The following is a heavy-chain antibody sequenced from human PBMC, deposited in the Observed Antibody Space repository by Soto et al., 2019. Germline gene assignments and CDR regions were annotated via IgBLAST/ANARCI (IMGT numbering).Heavy chain of an antibody. CDR3: ARHAPGSTFFDY. CDR2: IYCLGNV. Sequence: SETLSLTCSVSGGSLTNYYWDWIRQAPGKGLEWIGNIYCLGNVHYHPSLTRRVTMSIDMSKNQFSLEVRFVTAADSATYFCARHAPGSTFFDYWGQGALVTVSS. D-gene: IGHD3-10*01. V-gene: IGHV4-59*04. CDR1: GGSLTNYY. J-gene: IGHJ4*02.